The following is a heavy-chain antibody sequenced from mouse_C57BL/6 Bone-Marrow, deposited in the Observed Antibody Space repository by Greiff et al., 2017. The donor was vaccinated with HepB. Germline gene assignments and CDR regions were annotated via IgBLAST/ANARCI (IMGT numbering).Heavy chain of an antibody. Sequence: EVNLVESGEGLVKPGGSLKLSCAASGFTFSSYAMSWVRQTPEKRLEWVAYISSGGDYIYYADTVKGRFTISRDNARNTLYLQMSSLKSEDTAMYYCTREPRQLRLRWFAYWGQGTLVTVSA. J-gene: IGHJ3*01. CDR1: GFTFSSYA. D-gene: IGHD3-2*02. V-gene: IGHV5-9-1*02. CDR3: TREPRQLRLRWFAY. CDR2: ISSGGDYI.